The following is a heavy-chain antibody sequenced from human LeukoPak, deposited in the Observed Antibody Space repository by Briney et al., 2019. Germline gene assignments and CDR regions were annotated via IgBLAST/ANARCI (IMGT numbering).Heavy chain of an antibody. Sequence: ASVKVSCKASGYTFTSYDINWVRQATGQGLEWMGWMNPNSGNTGYAQKFQGRVTITTDTSTSTAYMELRSLRSDDTAVYYCARDGVFWTTVTTDAFDIWGQGTMVTVSS. CDR1: GYTFTSYD. D-gene: IGHD4-17*01. J-gene: IGHJ3*02. V-gene: IGHV1-8*03. CDR2: MNPNSGNT. CDR3: ARDGVFWTTVTTDAFDI.